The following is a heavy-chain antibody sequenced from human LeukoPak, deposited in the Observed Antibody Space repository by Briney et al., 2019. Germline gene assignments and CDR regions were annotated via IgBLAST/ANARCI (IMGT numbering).Heavy chain of an antibody. CDR1: GFTFSSYS. Sequence: PGGSLRLSCAASGFTFSSYSMNWVRQAPGKGLEWVSYISSSSSTIYYADSVKGRFTISRDNAKNSLYLQMNSLRDEDTAVYYCARGGVSSWSNEPFDYWGQGTLVTVSS. CDR3: ARGGVSSWSNEPFDY. D-gene: IGHD6-13*01. V-gene: IGHV3-48*02. J-gene: IGHJ4*02. CDR2: ISSSSSTI.